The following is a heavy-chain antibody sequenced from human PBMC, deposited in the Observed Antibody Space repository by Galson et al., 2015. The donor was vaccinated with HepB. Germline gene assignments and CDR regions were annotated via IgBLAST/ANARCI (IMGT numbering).Heavy chain of an antibody. CDR3: AHRHRRGGRYDFWSGYYTGYFDY. V-gene: IGHV2-5*01. J-gene: IGHJ4*02. Sequence: PALVKPTQTLTLTCTFSGFSLSTSGVGVGWIRQPPGKALEWLALIYWNDDKRYSPSLKSRLTITKDTSKNQVVLTMTNMGPVDTATYYCAHRHRRGGRYDFWSGYYTGYFDYWGQGTLVTVSS. CDR1: GFSLSTSGVG. CDR2: IYWNDDK. D-gene: IGHD3-3*01.